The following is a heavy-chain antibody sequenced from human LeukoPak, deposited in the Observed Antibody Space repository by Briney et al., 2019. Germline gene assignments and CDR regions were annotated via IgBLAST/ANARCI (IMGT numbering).Heavy chain of an antibody. CDR3: AREEGDY. J-gene: IGHJ4*02. Sequence: PGGSLRLSCAASGFTFSSYTMHWVRQAPGKGLEWVAVISYDGSNKYYADSVKGRFTISRDNSKNTLYLQMNSLRAEDMAVYYCAREEGDYWGQGTLVTVSS. V-gene: IGHV3-30*04. CDR2: ISYDGSNK. CDR1: GFTFSSYT.